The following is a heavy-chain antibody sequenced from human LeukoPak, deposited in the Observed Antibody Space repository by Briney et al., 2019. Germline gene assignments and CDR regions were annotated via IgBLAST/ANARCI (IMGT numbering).Heavy chain of an antibody. CDR3: ARDARGDMSGYFYFYAFDI. CDR1: GGSISPFY. Sequence: SETLSLTCTVSGGSISPFYWNWIRQPPGKGLEWIGYIYYTGGTSYSPSLNSRATISVDTSKNQFSLRLSSVTAAYTAVYYCARDARGDMSGYFYFYAFDIWGQGTMVTVSS. D-gene: IGHD3-22*01. V-gene: IGHV4-59*12. J-gene: IGHJ3*02. CDR2: IYYTGGT.